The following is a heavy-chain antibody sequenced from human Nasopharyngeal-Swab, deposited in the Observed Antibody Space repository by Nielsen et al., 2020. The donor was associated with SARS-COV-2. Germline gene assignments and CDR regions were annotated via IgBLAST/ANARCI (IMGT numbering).Heavy chain of an antibody. D-gene: IGHD4/OR15-4a*01. CDR2: ISGSGGST. V-gene: IGHV3-23*01. Sequence: GGSLRLSCAASGFTFSSYAMSWVRQAPGKGLEWVSAISGSGGSTYYADSVEGRFTISRDNSKNTLYLQMNSLRAEDTAVYYCAKDGGLTTFPYYYYYGMDVWGQGTTVTVSS. J-gene: IGHJ6*02. CDR3: AKDGGLTTFPYYYYYGMDV. CDR1: GFTFSSYA.